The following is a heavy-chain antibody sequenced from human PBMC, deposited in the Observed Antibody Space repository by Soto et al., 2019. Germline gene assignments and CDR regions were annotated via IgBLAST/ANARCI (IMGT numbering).Heavy chain of an antibody. CDR3: AKDRGAMVLWFDP. D-gene: IGHD5-18*01. CDR1: GFTFSSYG. V-gene: IGHV3-30*18. J-gene: IGHJ5*02. Sequence: PWGSLRLSCAASGFTFSSYGMHWVRQAPGKGLEWAAVISYDGSNKYYADSVKGRFTISRDNSKNTLYLQMNSLRAEDTAVYYCAKDRGAMVLWFDPWGQGTLVTVSS. CDR2: ISYDGSNK.